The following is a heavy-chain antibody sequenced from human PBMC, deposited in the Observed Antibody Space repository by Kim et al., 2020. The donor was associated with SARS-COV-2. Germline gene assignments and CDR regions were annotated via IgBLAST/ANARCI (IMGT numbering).Heavy chain of an antibody. CDR3: ARLRADNSAY. V-gene: IGHV4-39*01. CDR2: IYYRGNT. Sequence: SETLSLTCTVSGGSISSRSYYWGWIRQPPGKGLEWIGTIYYRGNTYYNPSLKSRITISVDTSKNQFSLKLSSMTAADTAVYYCARLRADNSAYWGQGTLVTVSS. CDR1: GGSISSRSYY. J-gene: IGHJ4*02. D-gene: IGHD3-22*01.